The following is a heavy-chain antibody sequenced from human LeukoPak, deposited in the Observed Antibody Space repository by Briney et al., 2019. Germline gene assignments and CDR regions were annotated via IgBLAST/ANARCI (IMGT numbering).Heavy chain of an antibody. CDR3: AREDSSGWYHPDY. V-gene: IGHV1-2*06. CDR2: INPNSGGT. J-gene: IGHJ4*02. CDR1: GYTFTGYY. Sequence: ASVKVSRKASGYTFTGYYMHWVRQAPGQGLDWMGLINPNSGGTNYAQQSQGRVTMTRDTSISTAYMELSRLRSDDTAVFYCAREDSSGWYHPDYWGQGTLVTVSS. D-gene: IGHD6-19*01.